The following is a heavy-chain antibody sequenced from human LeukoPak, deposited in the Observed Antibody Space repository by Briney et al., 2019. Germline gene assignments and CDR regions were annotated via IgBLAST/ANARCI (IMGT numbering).Heavy chain of an antibody. D-gene: IGHD1-1*01. CDR1: GFTFSNYA. CDR3: AKGVDNTGRLRWFDS. V-gene: IGHV3-23*01. Sequence: GGSLRLSCAAPGFTFSNYALTWVPQTPGEGLGWVSTISGRGSDRFYADAVKGRFTISRDNSKNTMYLQMNGLRIEDTAFYYCAKGVDNTGRLRWFDSWGQGTLVTVSS. CDR2: ISGRGSDR. J-gene: IGHJ5*01.